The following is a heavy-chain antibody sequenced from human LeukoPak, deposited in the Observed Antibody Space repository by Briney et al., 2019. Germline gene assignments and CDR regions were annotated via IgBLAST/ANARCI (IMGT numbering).Heavy chain of an antibody. CDR1: GGSFSGYY. CDR2: IYYSGST. V-gene: IGHV4-59*01. Sequence: SETLSLTCAVYGGSFSGYYWSWIRQPPGKGLEWIGYIYYSGSTNYNPSLKSRVTISVDTSKNQFSLKLSSVTAADTAVYYCARGLYYDFWSGYYREFDYWGQGTLVTVSS. J-gene: IGHJ4*02. D-gene: IGHD3-3*01. CDR3: ARGLYYDFWSGYYREFDY.